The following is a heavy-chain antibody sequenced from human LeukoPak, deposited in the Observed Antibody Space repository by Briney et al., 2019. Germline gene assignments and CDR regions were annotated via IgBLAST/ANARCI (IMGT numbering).Heavy chain of an antibody. CDR2: IYSDNT. Sequence: GGSLRLSCTVSGFTVSSNSMSWVRQAPGKGLEWVSFIYSDNTHYSDSVKGRFTISRDNSKNTLYLQMNSLRAEDTAVYYCAREAYGDYPLSFDYWGQGTLVTVSS. J-gene: IGHJ4*02. CDR3: AREAYGDYPLSFDY. D-gene: IGHD4-17*01. V-gene: IGHV3-53*01. CDR1: GFTVSSNS.